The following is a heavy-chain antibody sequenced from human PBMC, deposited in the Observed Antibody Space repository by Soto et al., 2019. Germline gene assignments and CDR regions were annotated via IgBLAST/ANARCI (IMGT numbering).Heavy chain of an antibody. J-gene: IGHJ6*02. Sequence: EVQLVESGGGLVQPGGSLRLSCAASGFSFSTYSMNWVRQAPGKGLEWVSYISSRSYTIYYIDSVKGRFIISRDNAKSSLYLQMTSLRDEDTAVYYCARGGSSSDNGMDVWGQGTTVTVSS. D-gene: IGHD6-6*01. CDR1: GFSFSTYS. CDR2: ISSRSYTI. V-gene: IGHV3-48*02. CDR3: ARGGSSSDNGMDV.